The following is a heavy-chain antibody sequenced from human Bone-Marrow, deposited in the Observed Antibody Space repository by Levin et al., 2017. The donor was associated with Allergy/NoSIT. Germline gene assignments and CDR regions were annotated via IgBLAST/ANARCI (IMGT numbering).Heavy chain of an antibody. CDR2: IYPADSDS. J-gene: IGHJ6*02. CDR1: GYSFTTHW. CDR3: ARRRGGNLGWDV. Sequence: PGESLKISCQASGYSFTTHWIGWLRQMPGKGLEWMGVIYPADSDSRYSPSFEGQVTLSVDTSTSAAFLQWRSLEASDTAFYYCARRRGGNLGWDVWGQGTRVTVSS. V-gene: IGHV5-51*01. D-gene: IGHD4-23*01.